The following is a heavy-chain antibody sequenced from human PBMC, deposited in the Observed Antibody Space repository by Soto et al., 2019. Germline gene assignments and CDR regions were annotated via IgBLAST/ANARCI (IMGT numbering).Heavy chain of an antibody. J-gene: IGHJ4*02. CDR2: LYYSGST. CDR1: GGSISSYY. D-gene: IGHD6-13*01. V-gene: IGHV4-59*01. Sequence: PSETLSLTCTVSGGSISSYYWRWIRQPPGKGLEWIGHLYYSGSTHHNPSLKSRVPISVDTSKNQFSRKLSSVTAADMAVHYCARDRLYSSSWYDIDYWGQGTLVTVS. CDR3: ARDRLYSSSWYDIDY.